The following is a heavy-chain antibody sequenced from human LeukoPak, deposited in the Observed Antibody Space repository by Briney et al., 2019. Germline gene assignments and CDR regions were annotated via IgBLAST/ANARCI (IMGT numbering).Heavy chain of an antibody. D-gene: IGHD5-18*01. CDR1: GGTFNSYA. CDR2: IIPMFGTE. Sequence: SVKVSCKASGGTFNSYAISWVRQAPGQGLEWRGGIIPMFGTENYAQKFQGRVTITTDESTSTAYMELSSLRSEDTAMYYCARDQGRGYSSGPYYYYYYMDVWGKGTTVTVSS. CDR3: ARDQGRGYSSGPYYYYYYMDV. J-gene: IGHJ6*03. V-gene: IGHV1-69*05.